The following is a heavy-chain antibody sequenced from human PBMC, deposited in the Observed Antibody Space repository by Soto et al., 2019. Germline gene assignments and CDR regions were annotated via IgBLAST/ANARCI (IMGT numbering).Heavy chain of an antibody. J-gene: IGHJ4*02. D-gene: IGHD6-13*01. CDR2: ISGSGGST. CDR3: AKTGYSSSWYLKRPYYFDY. Sequence: PGGSLRLSCAASGFTFSRYAMSWVRQAPGKGLEWVSAISGSGGSTYYADSVKGRFTISRDNSKNTLYLQMNSLRAEDTAVYYCAKTGYSSSWYLKRPYYFDYWGQGTLVTVSS. V-gene: IGHV3-23*01. CDR1: GFTFSRYA.